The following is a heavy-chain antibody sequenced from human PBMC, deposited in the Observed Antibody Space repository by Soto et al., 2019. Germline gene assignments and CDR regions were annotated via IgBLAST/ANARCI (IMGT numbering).Heavy chain of an antibody. V-gene: IGHV3-74*01. CDR1: GFTFSSSL. Sequence: GGSLRRSCVASGFTFSSSLMHWVRQAPGKGLVWVSRVNERGTESNYADSVKGRFTISRDNAKNTVYLQMNGLRAEDTAVYYCARVAVVTRGIDYWGQGTLVTVSS. D-gene: IGHD6-19*01. J-gene: IGHJ4*02. CDR3: ARVAVVTRGIDY. CDR2: VNERGTES.